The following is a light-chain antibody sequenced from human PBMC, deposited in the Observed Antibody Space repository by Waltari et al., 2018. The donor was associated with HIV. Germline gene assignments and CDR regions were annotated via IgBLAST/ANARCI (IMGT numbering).Light chain of an antibody. CDR1: GPNIGNNP. Sequence: QSVLTQPPSASGTPGQTVTISCSGSGPNIGNNPVTWYPKFPGSAPKLLIFINNQRPSGVPDRFSGSKSGTSASLAISGLQSEDGADYYCAAWDDSLNGGLFGGGTKLTVL. J-gene: IGLJ3*02. CDR3: AAWDDSLNGGL. CDR2: INN. V-gene: IGLV1-44*01.